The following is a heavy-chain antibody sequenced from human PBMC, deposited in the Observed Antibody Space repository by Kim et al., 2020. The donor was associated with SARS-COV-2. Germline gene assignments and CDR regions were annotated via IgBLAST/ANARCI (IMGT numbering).Heavy chain of an antibody. CDR1: GSSVRSSY. J-gene: IGHJ4*02. CDR2: IHDAGST. D-gene: IGHD1-26*01. V-gene: IGHV3-53*01. CDR3: SRSTVGAYFDY. Sequence: GGSLRLSCAVSGSSVRSSYMTWVRQAPGKGLEWVSAIHDAGSTYYADSVKGRFTISRDIPKDTLYLQMNSLKAEDTAVYYCSRSTVGAYFDYWGQGSLVTVSS.